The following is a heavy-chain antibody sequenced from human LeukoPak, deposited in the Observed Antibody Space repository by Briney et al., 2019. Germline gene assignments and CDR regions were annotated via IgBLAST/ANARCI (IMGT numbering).Heavy chain of an antibody. CDR1: GGTFSSYA. CDR3: ARGHRVEYSSSWDDAFDI. V-gene: IGHV1-69*01. D-gene: IGHD6-6*01. Sequence: SVKVSCKASGGTFSSYAISWVRQAPGQGLVWMGGIIPIFGTANYAQKFQGRVTITADESTSTAYMELSSLRSEDTAVYYCARGHRVEYSSSWDDAFDIWGQGTMVTVSS. J-gene: IGHJ3*02. CDR2: IIPIFGTA.